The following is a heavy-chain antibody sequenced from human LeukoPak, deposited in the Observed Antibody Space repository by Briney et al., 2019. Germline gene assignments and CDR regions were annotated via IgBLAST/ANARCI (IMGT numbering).Heavy chain of an antibody. CDR1: GFTFSSYA. D-gene: IGHD2-2*01. Sequence: GGSLRLSCAASGFTFSSYAMNWARQAPGKGLEWVSAISGSGASTHYADSVKGRFTISRDNSKNTLYLQMNSLRAEDTAIYYCAKAALRYQLLSSLDYWGQGTLVTVSS. V-gene: IGHV3-23*01. J-gene: IGHJ4*02. CDR3: AKAALRYQLLSSLDY. CDR2: ISGSGAST.